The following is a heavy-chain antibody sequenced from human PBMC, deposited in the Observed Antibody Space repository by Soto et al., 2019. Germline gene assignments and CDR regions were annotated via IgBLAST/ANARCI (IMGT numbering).Heavy chain of an antibody. CDR3: ARHEFQYQLLYVHDFDC. D-gene: IGHD2-2*02. J-gene: IGHJ4*02. CDR2: IYYSGST. CDR1: GGSISSSSYY. V-gene: IGHV4-39*01. Sequence: PSETLSLTCTVSGGSISSSSYYWGWIRQPPGKGLEWIGSIYYSGSTYYNPSLKSRVTISVDTSKNQFSLKLSSVTAADTAVYYCARHEFQYQLLYVHDFDCWGQGTRVTVSS.